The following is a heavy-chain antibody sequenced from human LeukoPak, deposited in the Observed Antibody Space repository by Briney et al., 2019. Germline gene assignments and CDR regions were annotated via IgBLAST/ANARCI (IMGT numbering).Heavy chain of an antibody. J-gene: IGHJ4*02. D-gene: IGHD5-18*01. V-gene: IGHV3-33*01. CDR1: GFTFSNYG. Sequence: PGRSLRLSCAASGFTFSNYGMHWVRQAPGKGLEWVAVIWSDGINEYYADSVKGRFTISRDNSKNTLYLQMNSLRAEDTAVYYCARGLGGGRSYVDYWGQGTLVTVSS. CDR3: ARGLGGGRSYVDY. CDR2: IWSDGINE.